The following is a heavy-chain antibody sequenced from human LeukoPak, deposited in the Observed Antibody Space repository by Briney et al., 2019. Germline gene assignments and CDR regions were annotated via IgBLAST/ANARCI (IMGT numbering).Heavy chain of an antibody. CDR3: AKDCYDFWSGYYNGPDY. CDR2: IWYDGSNK. Sequence: GGSLRLSCAASGFTFSSYGMHWVRQAPGKGLEWVAVIWYDGSNKYYADSVKGRFTISRDNSKNTLYLQMNSLRAEDTAVYYCAKDCYDFWSGYYNGPDYWGQGTLVTVSS. J-gene: IGHJ4*02. D-gene: IGHD3-3*01. V-gene: IGHV3-33*06. CDR1: GFTFSSYG.